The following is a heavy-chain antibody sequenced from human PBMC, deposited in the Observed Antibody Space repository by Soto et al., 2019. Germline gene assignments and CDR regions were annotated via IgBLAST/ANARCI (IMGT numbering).Heavy chain of an antibody. J-gene: IGHJ4*02. V-gene: IGHV1-46*01. CDR1: GYDFFKYN. D-gene: IGHD2-21*02. CDR3: TRADSDVVILPDVRPLFDL. Sequence: GGSVKVSCKTSGYDFFKYNMHCVLQSPLRGLDWMGVINPNGGYTRHAQKFQGRVIMTRDTSSKIVYMELSGLTSEDTAMYYCTRADSDVVILPDVRPLFDLWGQGALVTVSS. CDR2: INPNGGYT.